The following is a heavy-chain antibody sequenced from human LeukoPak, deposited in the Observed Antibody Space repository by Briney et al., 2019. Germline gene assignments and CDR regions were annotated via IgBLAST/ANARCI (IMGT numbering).Heavy chain of an antibody. CDR3: ARGHCSGGSCHSDAFAI. CDR1: GFTFSSYW. J-gene: IGHJ3*02. CDR2: IKQDGSEK. Sequence: GGSLRLSCAASGFTFSSYWMSWVRQAPGKGLEWVANIKQDGSEKYYVDSVKGRFTISRDNAKNSLYLQMNSLRAEDTAVYYCARGHCSGGSCHSDAFAIWGQGTIVTVSS. V-gene: IGHV3-7*04. D-gene: IGHD2-15*01.